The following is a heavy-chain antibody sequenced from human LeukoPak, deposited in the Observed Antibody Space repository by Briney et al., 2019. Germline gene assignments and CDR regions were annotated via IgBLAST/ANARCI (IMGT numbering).Heavy chain of an antibody. V-gene: IGHV4-34*01. Sequence: SETLSLTCAVYGGSFNGYYWSWIRQPPGKGLEWIGEINHSGSTNYNPSLKSRVTISVETSKNQFSLKLSSVTAADTAVYYCARGLGGYAFNWFDPWGQGTLVTVSS. J-gene: IGHJ5*02. CDR3: ARGLGGYAFNWFDP. CDR1: GGSFNGYY. CDR2: INHSGST. D-gene: IGHD2-2*01.